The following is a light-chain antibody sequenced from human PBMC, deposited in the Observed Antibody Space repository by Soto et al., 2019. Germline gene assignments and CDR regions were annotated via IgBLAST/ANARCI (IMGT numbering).Light chain of an antibody. J-gene: IGKJ5*01. CDR1: QSVSSA. Sequence: EIVLTQSLATLSLSPGERATLSCRASQSVSSALAWYLQKPGQAPRLLIYDTSTRAAGIPVRFSGSGSGTDFTLTINSLEPEDFAVYYCQQRSNWPAMITFGQGTRLEIK. CDR3: QQRSNWPAMIT. CDR2: DTS. V-gene: IGKV3-11*01.